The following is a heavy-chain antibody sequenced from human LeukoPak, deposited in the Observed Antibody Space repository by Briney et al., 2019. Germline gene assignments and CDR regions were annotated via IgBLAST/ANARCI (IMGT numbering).Heavy chain of an antibody. CDR2: INPNSGGT. Sequence: GASVKVSCKASGYTFTGYYMHWVRQAPGQGLEWMGWINPNSGGTNYAQKFQGRVTMTRDTSISTAYMELSSLRSEDTAVYYCARLLDAGYYDSSGYLFDYWGQGTLVTVSS. V-gene: IGHV1-2*02. CDR3: ARLLDAGYYDSSGYLFDY. CDR1: GYTFTGYY. J-gene: IGHJ4*02. D-gene: IGHD3-22*01.